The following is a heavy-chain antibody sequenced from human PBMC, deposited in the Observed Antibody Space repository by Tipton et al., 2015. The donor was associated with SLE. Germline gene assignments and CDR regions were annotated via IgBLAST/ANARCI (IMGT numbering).Heavy chain of an antibody. CDR2: INADNGNT. J-gene: IGHJ4*02. V-gene: IGHV1-3*01. D-gene: IGHD4-11*01. CDR1: GYFFTHYT. Sequence: QLVQSGAEVKKPGASVKLSCKASGYFFTHYTIHWVRRGPGQGLEWMGWINADNGNTRYSQKFQGRVTFTRDTSATTAYMELSSLTSEDTAVYYCARDDFSNFYDYWGQGTLVTVSS. CDR3: ARDDFSNFYDY.